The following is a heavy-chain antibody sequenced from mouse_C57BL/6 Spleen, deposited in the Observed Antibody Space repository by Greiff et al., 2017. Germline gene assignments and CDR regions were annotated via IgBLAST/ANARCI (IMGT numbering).Heavy chain of an antibody. CDR2: INPGSGGT. Sequence: QVQLQQSGAELVRPGTSVKVSCKASGYAFTNYLIEWVKQRPGQGLEWIGVINPGSGGTNCNEKFKGKATLTADKSSSTAYMQLSSLTSEDSAVYFCARSHYGSSPFDYWGQGTTLTVSS. CDR1: GYAFTNYL. V-gene: IGHV1-54*01. CDR3: ARSHYGSSPFDY. J-gene: IGHJ2*01. D-gene: IGHD1-1*01.